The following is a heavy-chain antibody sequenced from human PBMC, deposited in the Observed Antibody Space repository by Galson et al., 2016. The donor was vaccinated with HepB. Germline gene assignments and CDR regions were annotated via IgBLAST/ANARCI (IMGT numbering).Heavy chain of an antibody. D-gene: IGHD6-19*01. CDR3: VRGSHTSDWYRTSAYDFGLDV. CDR2: IYTAGDT. Sequence: SLRLSCAASGFSFSNYDMYWVRQAPGKGLEWVSSIYTAGDTYYEDSVEGRFTVSRENAKDSLYLHMNSLRAGDTAVYYCVRGSHTSDWYRTSAYDFGLDVWGKGTPVTVSS. V-gene: IGHV3-13*01. J-gene: IGHJ6*04. CDR1: GFSFSNYD.